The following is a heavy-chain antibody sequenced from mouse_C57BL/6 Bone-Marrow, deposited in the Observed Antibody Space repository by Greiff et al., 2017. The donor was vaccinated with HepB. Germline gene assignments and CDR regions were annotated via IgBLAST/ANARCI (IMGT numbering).Heavy chain of an antibody. CDR2: IYPGSGSS. V-gene: IGHV1-55*01. CDR1: GYTFTSYW. Sequence: VQLQQSGAELVKPGASVKMSCKASGYTFTSYWITWVKQRPGQGLEWIGDIYPGSGSSNYNEKFKSKATLTVDTSSSTAYMQLRSLTSEDSAVYDCARYYYYDSCDYWGRGKSLTVTS. J-gene: IGHJ2*03. CDR3: ARYYYYDSCDY. D-gene: IGHD1-1*01.